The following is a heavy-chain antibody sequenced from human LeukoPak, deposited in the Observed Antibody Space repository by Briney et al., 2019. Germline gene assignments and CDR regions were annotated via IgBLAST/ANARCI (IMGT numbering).Heavy chain of an antibody. CDR3: AKGGLVVVAATLDY. V-gene: IGHV3-23*01. D-gene: IGHD2-15*01. Sequence: GASLRVSCAASGFTFSSDAMSWVRQAPGKGLEWVSTISGSGGSTYYADSVKGRFTISRDNSKNTLYLQMNSLRAEDTAVYYCAKGGLVVVAATLDYRGQGTLVTVSS. J-gene: IGHJ4*02. CDR1: GFTFSSDA. CDR2: ISGSGGST.